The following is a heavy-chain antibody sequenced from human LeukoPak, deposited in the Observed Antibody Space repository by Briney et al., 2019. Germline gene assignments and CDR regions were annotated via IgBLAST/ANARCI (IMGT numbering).Heavy chain of an antibody. Sequence: PGGSLRLSCAASGFTFSTYSMTWVRQAPGKGLEWVSSIGSTSYIYYADSVKRRFTISRDNAKNSLYLQMNSLRAEDTAVYYCARVGYSSSWYGDYWGQGTLVTVSS. V-gene: IGHV3-21*01. CDR1: GFTFSTYS. D-gene: IGHD6-13*01. CDR3: ARVGYSSSWYGDY. J-gene: IGHJ4*02. CDR2: IGSTSYI.